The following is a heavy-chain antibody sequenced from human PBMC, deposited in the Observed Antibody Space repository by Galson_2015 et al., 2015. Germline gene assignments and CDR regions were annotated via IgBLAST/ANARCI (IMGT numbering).Heavy chain of an antibody. CDR2: IYYSGST. V-gene: IGHV4-39*01. J-gene: IGHJ4*02. D-gene: IGHD1-1*01. CDR3: ARSSNTWKYCFHY. CDR1: GGSISSSSYY. Sequence: LSLTCTVSGGSISSSSYYWGWIRQPPGKGLEWIGSIYYSGSTYYNPSLKSRVTISVDTSKNQFSLKLSSVTAADTAVYYCARSSNTWKYCFHYWGQGTLVTVSS.